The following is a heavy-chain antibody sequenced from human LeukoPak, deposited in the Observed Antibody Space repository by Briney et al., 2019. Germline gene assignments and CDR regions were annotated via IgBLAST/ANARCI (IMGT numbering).Heavy chain of an antibody. D-gene: IGHD3-16*01. CDR3: ARDPGLHGMDV. J-gene: IGHJ6*02. CDR1: GFTFSDAW. CDR2: ISSSGSTI. V-gene: IGHV3-11*01. Sequence: GGSLRLSCAASGFTFSDAWMSWVRQAPGKGLEWVSYISSSGSTIYYADSVKGRFTISRDNAKNSLYLQMNSLRAEDTAVYYCARDPGLHGMDVWGQGTTVTVSS.